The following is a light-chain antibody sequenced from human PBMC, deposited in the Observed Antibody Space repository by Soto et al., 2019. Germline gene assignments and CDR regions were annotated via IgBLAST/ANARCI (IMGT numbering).Light chain of an antibody. CDR1: QTVKNDY. V-gene: IGKV3-20*01. CDR3: QHYDGSPRT. CDR2: GVF. J-gene: IGKJ2*01. Sequence: EAVLTQSPGTVSLSPGERATLSCRTSQTVKNDYLAWYQQKPGQAPRLLIYGVFNRATGVPDRFSGSGSVTDFTLTISELEPEDSAVYYCQHYDGSPRTFGQGTMLEIK.